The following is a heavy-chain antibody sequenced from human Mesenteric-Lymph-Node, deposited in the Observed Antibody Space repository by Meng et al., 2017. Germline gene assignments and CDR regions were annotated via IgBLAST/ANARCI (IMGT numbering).Heavy chain of an antibody. J-gene: IGHJ4*02. CDR2: MDYRGCT. Sequence: QGHLKCAGPGLVKPAQALSLTCTVSGDSISSGEYSWSWSRQPPGKGLEWIVYMDYRGCTFYNPSLKSRVTISVDTSRNQFSLKLSSVTAADTAVYYCASSDYYRSDYWGQGTLVTVSS. CDR1: GDSISSGEYS. V-gene: IGHV4-30-4*01. CDR3: ASSDYYRSDY. D-gene: IGHD3-22*01.